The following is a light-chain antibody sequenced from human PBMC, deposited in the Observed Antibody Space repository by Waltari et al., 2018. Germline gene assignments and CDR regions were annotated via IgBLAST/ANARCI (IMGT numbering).Light chain of an antibody. CDR1: TSNIGAGHA. V-gene: IGLV1-40*01. J-gene: IGLJ2*01. Sequence: QSVLTQPPSVSGTPGPRVTISCSRITSNIGAGHALPSSQHLPGTSPKLLIYGNNNRPSGVPDRFSGSKSGTSASLAITGLQADDEADYFCQSFDNMLSGGVVFGGGTKLAVL. CDR2: GNN. CDR3: QSFDNMLSGGVV.